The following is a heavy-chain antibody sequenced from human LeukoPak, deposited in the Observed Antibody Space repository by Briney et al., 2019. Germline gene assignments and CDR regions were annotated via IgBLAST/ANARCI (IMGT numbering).Heavy chain of an antibody. V-gene: IGHV3-9*01. D-gene: IGHD2-2*02. CDR1: GFTFDDYA. Sequence: GRSLRLSCAASGFTFDDYAMHWVRQAPGKGLEWVSGISWNSDSIGYADSVKGRFTISRDNAKNSLYLQMNSLRAEDTALYYCAKSAGYCSSTSCYTIGPMWDYYYMDVWGKGTTVTVSS. CDR3: AKSAGYCSSTSCYTIGPMWDYYYMDV. CDR2: ISWNSDSI. J-gene: IGHJ6*03.